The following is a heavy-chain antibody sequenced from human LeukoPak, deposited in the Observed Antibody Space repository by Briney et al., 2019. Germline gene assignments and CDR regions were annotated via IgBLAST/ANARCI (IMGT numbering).Heavy chain of an antibody. V-gene: IGHV3-9*01. CDR2: VSWNSGSI. Sequence: GRSLRLSCAASGFTFDDYAMHWVRQAPGKGLEWVSGVSWNSGSIGYADSVKGRFTISRDNAKNSLYLQMNSLRAEDTAVYYCASSIAVAGFQHWGQGTLVTVSS. D-gene: IGHD6-19*01. CDR1: GFTFDDYA. J-gene: IGHJ1*01. CDR3: ASSIAVAGFQH.